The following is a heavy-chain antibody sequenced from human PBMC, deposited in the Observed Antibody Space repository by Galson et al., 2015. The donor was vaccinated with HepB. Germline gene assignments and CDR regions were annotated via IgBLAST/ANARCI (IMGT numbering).Heavy chain of an antibody. CDR2: INAGSGNT. J-gene: IGHJ4*02. CDR3: ARGFLYYYDSSGPYDY. V-gene: IGHV1-3*01. Sequence: SVKVSCKASGYTFTSYAMHWVRQAPGQRLEWMGWINAGSGNTKYSQKFQGRVTITRDTSASTAYMELSSLRSEDTAVYYCARGFLYYYDSSGPYDYWGQGTLVTVSS. D-gene: IGHD3-22*01. CDR1: GYTFTSYA.